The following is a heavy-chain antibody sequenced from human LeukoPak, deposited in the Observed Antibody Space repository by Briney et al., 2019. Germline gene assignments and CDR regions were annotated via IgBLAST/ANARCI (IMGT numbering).Heavy chain of an antibody. CDR2: INHSGST. V-gene: IGHV4-34*01. J-gene: IGHJ4*02. CDR1: GGSFSGYY. CDR3: ARGRHFDWLFETDY. Sequence: SETLSLTCAVYGGSFSGYYWSWIRQPPGKGLEWIGEINHSGSTNYNPPLKSRVTISVDTSKNQFSLKLSSVTAADTAVYYCARGRHFDWLFETDYWGQGTLVTVSS. D-gene: IGHD3-9*01.